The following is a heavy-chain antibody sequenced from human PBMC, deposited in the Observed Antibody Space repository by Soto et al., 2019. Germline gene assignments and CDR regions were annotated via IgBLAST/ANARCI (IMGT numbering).Heavy chain of an antibody. Sequence: PGGSLRLSGATSGFTFSGSAMHWVRQASGKGLEWVGRIRSKANSYATAYAASVKGRFTISRDDSKNTAYLQMNSLKTEDTAVYYCTQLGDYVGSRAFDIWRQGTMVTVSS. CDR1: GFTFSGSA. D-gene: IGHD4-17*01. CDR3: TQLGDYVGSRAFDI. J-gene: IGHJ3*02. V-gene: IGHV3-73*01. CDR2: IRSKANSYAT.